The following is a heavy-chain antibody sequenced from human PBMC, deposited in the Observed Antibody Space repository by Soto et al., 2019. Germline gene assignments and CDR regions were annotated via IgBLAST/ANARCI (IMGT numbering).Heavy chain of an antibody. D-gene: IGHD6-6*01. J-gene: IGHJ4*02. CDR2: ISGSGGST. CDR1: GFTFSSYA. CDR3: AKDQIQYSSSSRAYY. V-gene: IGHV3-23*01. Sequence: HPGGSLRLSCAASGFTFSSYAMSWVRQAPGKGLEWVSAISGSGGSTYYADSVKGRFTISRDNSKNTLYLQMNSLRAEDTAVYYCAKDQIQYSSSSRAYYWGQGTLVTVCS.